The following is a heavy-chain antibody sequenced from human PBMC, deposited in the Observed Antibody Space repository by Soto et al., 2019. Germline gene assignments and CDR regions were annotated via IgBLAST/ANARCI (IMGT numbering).Heavy chain of an antibody. CDR3: AKDFDTAMARWFDY. CDR2: ISGSGGST. CDR1: GFTFSSYA. V-gene: IGHV3-23*01. D-gene: IGHD5-18*01. J-gene: IGHJ4*02. Sequence: PGGSLRLSCAASGFTFSSYAMNWVRQAPGKGLEWVSAISGSGGSTYFADSVKGRFTISRDNSKNTLYLQMNSPRAEDTAVYYCAKDFDTAMARWFDYWGQGTLVTVPQ.